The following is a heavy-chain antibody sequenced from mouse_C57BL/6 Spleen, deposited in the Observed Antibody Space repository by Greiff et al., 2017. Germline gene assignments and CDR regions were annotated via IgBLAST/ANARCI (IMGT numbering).Heavy chain of an antibody. CDR2: ISDGGSYT. D-gene: IGHD2-4*01. CDR3: AREGGINHFDY. J-gene: IGHJ2*01. CDR1: GFTFSSYA. Sequence: EVMLVESGGGLVKPGGSLKLSCAASGFTFSSYAMSWVRQTPEERLEWVATISDGGSYTYYPDNVKGRFTISRDNAKNNLYLQMSHLKSEDTAMYYCAREGGINHFDYWGQGTTLTVSS. V-gene: IGHV5-4*01.